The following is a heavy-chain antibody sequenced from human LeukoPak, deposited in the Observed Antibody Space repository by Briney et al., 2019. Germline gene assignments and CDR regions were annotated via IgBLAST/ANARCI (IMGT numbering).Heavy chain of an antibody. D-gene: IGHD2-15*01. CDR2: IIPIFGTA. CDR3: ARAAAPPLNYYYYMDV. V-gene: IGHV1-69*13. J-gene: IGHJ6*03. Sequence: ASVKVSCKASGYTFTSYGISWVRQAPGQGLEWMGGIIPIFGTANYAQKFQGRVTITADESTSTAYMELSSLRSEDTAVYYCARAAAPPLNYYYYMDVWGKGTTVTVSS. CDR1: GYTFTSYG.